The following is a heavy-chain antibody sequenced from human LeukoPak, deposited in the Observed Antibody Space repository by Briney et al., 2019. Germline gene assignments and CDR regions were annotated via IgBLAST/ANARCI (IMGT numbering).Heavy chain of an antibody. Sequence: AGGSLRLSCAASGFTFRNYDMHWVRQFPGRGLEWVSAIGIADDTHYPDSVKGRFTISRETAKNSLYLQMNSLRDGDTTVYYCVRGGIQVSGIDAFDIWGQGTMVTVSS. CDR1: GFTFRNYD. J-gene: IGHJ3*02. V-gene: IGHV3-13*01. D-gene: IGHD5/OR15-5a*01. CDR3: VRGGIQVSGIDAFDI. CDR2: IGIADDT.